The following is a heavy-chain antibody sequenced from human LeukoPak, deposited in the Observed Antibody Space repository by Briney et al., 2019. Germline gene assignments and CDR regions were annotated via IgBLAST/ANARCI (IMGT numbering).Heavy chain of an antibody. CDR3: ATYSSSNGREFQY. CDR1: GFIFSNYW. D-gene: IGHD2-2*01. CDR2: IQQHGSET. J-gene: IGHJ1*01. Sequence: GGSLRLSCEGSGFIFSNYWMSWVRQAPGKGLEWVANIQQHGSETYYGDSVKGRFTISRDNAKNSLYLQMNSLRAEDTAVYYCATYSSSNGREFQYWGQGTLVTVSS. V-gene: IGHV3-7*01.